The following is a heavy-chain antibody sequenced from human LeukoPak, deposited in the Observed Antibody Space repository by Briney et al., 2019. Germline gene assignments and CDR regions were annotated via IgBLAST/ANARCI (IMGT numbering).Heavy chain of an antibody. D-gene: IGHD6-19*01. CDR3: ARPRSTSGWDGDFDS. Sequence: SESLSLTCTVSGGSISNSYWSWIRQPAGKGLEWIGRIYTSGSTNYNPSLKSRVTMSVDTSKNQFSLNLTSVTVADTAVYYCARPRSTSGWDGDFDSWGQGTLVTVSS. J-gene: IGHJ4*02. CDR1: GGSISNSY. V-gene: IGHV4-4*07. CDR2: IYTSGST.